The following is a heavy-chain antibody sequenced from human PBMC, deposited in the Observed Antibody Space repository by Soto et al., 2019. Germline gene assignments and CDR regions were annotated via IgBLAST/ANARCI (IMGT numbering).Heavy chain of an antibody. Sequence: GGSLRLSCAASGFTFDDYAMHWVRQAPGKGLEWVSGISWNSGSIGYADSVKGRFTISRDNAKNSLYLQMNSLRAEDTALYYCAKAYYDILTGGMDVWGQGTTVTVSS. V-gene: IGHV3-9*01. CDR2: ISWNSGSI. CDR3: AKAYYDILTGGMDV. J-gene: IGHJ6*02. D-gene: IGHD3-9*01. CDR1: GFTFDDYA.